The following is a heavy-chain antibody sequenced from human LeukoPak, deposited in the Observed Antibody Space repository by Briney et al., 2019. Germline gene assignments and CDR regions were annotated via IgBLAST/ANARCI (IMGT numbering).Heavy chain of an antibody. V-gene: IGHV4-34*01. CDR3: ARVNPWGGDY. CDR2: INHSGST. CDR1: GGSFSGYY. D-gene: IGHD7-27*01. J-gene: IGHJ4*02. Sequence: SETLSLTCAVYGGSFSGYYWSWTRQPPGKGLEWIGEINHSGSTNYNPSLKSRVTISVDTSKNQFSLKLSSVTAADTAVYYCARVNPWGGDYWGQGTLVTVSS.